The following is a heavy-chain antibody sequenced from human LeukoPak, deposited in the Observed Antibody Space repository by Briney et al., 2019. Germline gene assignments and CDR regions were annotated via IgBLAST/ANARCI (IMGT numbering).Heavy chain of an antibody. CDR1: GGSISSHY. CDR2: IYYSGST. V-gene: IGHV4-59*11. CDR3: ARGGLGELLLIDY. J-gene: IGHJ4*02. Sequence: SETLSLTCTVSGGSISSHYWSWIRQPPGKGLEWIGYIYYSGSTNYNPSLKSRVTISVDTSKNQFSLKLSSVTAADTAVYYCARGGLGELLLIDYWGQGTLVTVSS. D-gene: IGHD3-16*01.